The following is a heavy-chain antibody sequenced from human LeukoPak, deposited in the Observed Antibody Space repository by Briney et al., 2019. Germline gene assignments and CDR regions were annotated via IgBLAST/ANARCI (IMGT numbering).Heavy chain of an antibody. D-gene: IGHD3-22*01. J-gene: IGHJ5*02. CDR3: ARGDYYDSSGYYSP. Sequence: ESGPTLVNPTQTLSLTCTVSGGSISSGGYYWSWIRQHPGKGLEWIGYIYYSGSTYYNPSLKSRVTISVDTSKNQYSLKLSSVTAADTAVYYCARGDYYDSSGYYSPWGQGTLVTVSS. CDR2: IYYSGST. V-gene: IGHV4-31*03. CDR1: GGSISSGGYY.